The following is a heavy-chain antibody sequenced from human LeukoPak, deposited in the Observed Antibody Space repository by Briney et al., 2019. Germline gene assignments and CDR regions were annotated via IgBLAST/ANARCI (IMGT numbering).Heavy chain of an antibody. V-gene: IGHV7-4-1*02. D-gene: IGHD7-27*01. CDR3: ARDSEALQLGRSNYFDY. CDR2: INTNTGNP. J-gene: IGHJ4*02. Sequence: ASVKVSCKASGYTFTSYAMNWVRQAPGQGLEWMGWINTNTGNPTYAQGFTGRFVFSLDTSVSTAYLQISSLKAEDTAVYYCARDSEALQLGRSNYFDYWGQGTLVTVSS. CDR1: GYTFTSYA.